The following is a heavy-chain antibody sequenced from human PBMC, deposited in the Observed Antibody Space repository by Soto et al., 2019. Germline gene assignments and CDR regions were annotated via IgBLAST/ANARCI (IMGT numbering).Heavy chain of an antibody. D-gene: IGHD1-26*01. Sequence: GESLKISCKGSGYSFTSYWIGWVRQMPGKGLEWVGIIYPGNSDTRYSRSFQGQVTMLADKSITTASLQWSSLKASDSAMYYCARGGSYYDYWGQGTLVTVSS. CDR1: GYSFTSYW. CDR2: IYPGNSDT. CDR3: ARGGSYYDY. J-gene: IGHJ4*02. V-gene: IGHV5-51*01.